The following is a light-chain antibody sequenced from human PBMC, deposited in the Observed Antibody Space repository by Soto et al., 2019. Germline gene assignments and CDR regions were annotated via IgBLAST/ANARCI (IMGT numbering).Light chain of an antibody. CDR1: SSNLGSIFD. Sequence: QAVVTQPPSVSGTPGQRVTISCTGSSSNLGSIFDVQWYQQLPGTAPRLLIYYNDNRPSGVPDRFSGSKSGTSASLAITGLQADDEADYYCQSYDNSLSGSWVFGGGTKVTVL. J-gene: IGLJ3*02. V-gene: IGLV1-40*01. CDR2: YND. CDR3: QSYDNSLSGSWV.